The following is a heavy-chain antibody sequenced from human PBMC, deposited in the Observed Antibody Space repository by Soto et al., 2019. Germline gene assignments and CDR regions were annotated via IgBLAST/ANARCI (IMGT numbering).Heavy chain of an antibody. V-gene: IGHV3-30*14. J-gene: IGHJ4*02. CDR2: ISYDGSDK. D-gene: IGHD6-13*01. Sequence: GGSPRLPRTSSGLTFSYHAMHRVSQAPGKGLEWVALISYDGSDKDYADSVKGRFTISRDNSKNTLYLQMSSLRAQDTAVYYCVTKYSSTWYLEDFDCWGQGTLVTVSS. CDR3: VTKYSSTWYLEDFDC. CDR1: GLTFSYHA.